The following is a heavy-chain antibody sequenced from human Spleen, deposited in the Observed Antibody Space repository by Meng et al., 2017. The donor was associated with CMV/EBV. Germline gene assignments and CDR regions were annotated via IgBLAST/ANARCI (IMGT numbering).Heavy chain of an antibody. CDR1: GFTFSSYA. CDR3: ARGFWGYCSSTSCSVFDY. V-gene: IGHV3-30-3*01. Sequence: GESLKISCAASGFTFSSYAMHWVRQAPGKGLEWVAVISHDGSNKYYADSVKGRFTISRDNSKNTLYLQMNSLRAEDTAVYYCARGFWGYCSSTSCSVFDYWGQGTLVTVSS. J-gene: IGHJ4*02. D-gene: IGHD2-2*01. CDR2: ISHDGSNK.